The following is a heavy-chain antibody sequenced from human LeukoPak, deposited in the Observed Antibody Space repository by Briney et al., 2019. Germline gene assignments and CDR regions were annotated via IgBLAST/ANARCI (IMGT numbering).Heavy chain of an antibody. CDR2: VYHNGRT. V-gene: IGHV4-59*01. CDR1: GGSISGYY. CDR3: ARRRAESSGPSFCYFYMDV. Sequence: SETLSLTCSVSGGSISGYYWSWIRQLPGERLEWIGFVYHNGRTTYNPSLESRVTISVDTSRNQVSLNLRFVTAADTALYFCARRRAESSGPSFCYFYMDVWGKGTTVSVSS. D-gene: IGHD2-8*02. J-gene: IGHJ6*03.